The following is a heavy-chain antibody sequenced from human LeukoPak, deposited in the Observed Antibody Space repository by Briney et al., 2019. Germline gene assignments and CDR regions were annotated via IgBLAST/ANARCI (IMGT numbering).Heavy chain of an antibody. CDR3: ARDLDYDYYGPGGAFDI. CDR2: IIPIFGTA. CDR1: GGTFSSYA. V-gene: IGHV1-69*13. Sequence: ASVKVSCKASGGTFSSYAISWVRQAPGQGLEWVGGIIPIFGTANYAQKFQGRVTITADESTSTAYMELSSLRSEDTAVYYCARDLDYDYYGPGGAFDIWGQGTMVTVSS. J-gene: IGHJ3*02. D-gene: IGHD3-10*01.